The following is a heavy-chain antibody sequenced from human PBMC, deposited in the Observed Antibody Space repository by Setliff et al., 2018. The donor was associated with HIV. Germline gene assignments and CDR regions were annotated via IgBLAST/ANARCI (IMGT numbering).Heavy chain of an antibody. CDR1: GGSFSGYY. CDR3: ARGYCSGGSCGHFDY. J-gene: IGHJ4*02. CDR2: INHSGST. Sequence: SETLSLTCAVYGGSFSGYYWSWIRQPPGKGLEWIGEINHSGSTNYNPSLKSRVTISVDTSKNQFSLKLSSVTAADTAVYYCARGYCSGGSCGHFDYWGQGTLVTVSS. D-gene: IGHD2-15*01. V-gene: IGHV4-34*01.